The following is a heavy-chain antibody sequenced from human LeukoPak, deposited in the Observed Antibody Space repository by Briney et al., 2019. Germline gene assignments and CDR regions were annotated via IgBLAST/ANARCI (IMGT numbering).Heavy chain of an antibody. CDR1: GDSISTYY. V-gene: IGHV4-59*08. Sequence: SETLSLTCTVSGDSISTYYWSWIRQPPGKRLEWIGYIYFSGTTNYNPSLKSRVTISVDTSKNQFSLRLSSVTAADTALYYCARHGPLYDIWSAQFYFDYWGQGTLVTVPS. CDR2: IYFSGTT. CDR3: ARHGPLYDIWSAQFYFDY. J-gene: IGHJ4*02. D-gene: IGHD3-3*01.